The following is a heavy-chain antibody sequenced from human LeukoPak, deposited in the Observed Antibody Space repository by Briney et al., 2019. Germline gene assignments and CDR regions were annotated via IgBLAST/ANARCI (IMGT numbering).Heavy chain of an antibody. CDR2: INPSGGST. V-gene: IGHV1-46*01. CDR1: GYTFTSYY. D-gene: IGHD4-17*01. Sequence: WASVKVSCKASGYTFTSYYMHWVRQAPGQGLEWMGLINPSGGSTSYAQKFQGRVTMTRDTSTSTVYMELSSLRSEDTAVYYCARDHSNTVTTPPFDSSTHHDYYFDYWAREPWSPSPQ. CDR3: ARDHSNTVTTPPFDSSTHHDYYFDY. J-gene: IGHJ4*02.